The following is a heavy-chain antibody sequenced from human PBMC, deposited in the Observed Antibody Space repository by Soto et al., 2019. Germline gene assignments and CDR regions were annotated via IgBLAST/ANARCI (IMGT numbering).Heavy chain of an antibody. D-gene: IGHD3-22*01. CDR1: VFTFSSYE. CDR2: ISSSGSTI. V-gene: IGHV3-48*03. Sequence: VVSLRLSCAASVFTFSSYEMNWVRQAPGKGLEWVSYISSSGSTIYYADSVKGRFTISRDNAKNSLYLQMNSLRAEDTAVYYCARLTYYYDSSGPSRYWGQGTLVTVSS. CDR3: ARLTYYYDSSGPSRY. J-gene: IGHJ4*02.